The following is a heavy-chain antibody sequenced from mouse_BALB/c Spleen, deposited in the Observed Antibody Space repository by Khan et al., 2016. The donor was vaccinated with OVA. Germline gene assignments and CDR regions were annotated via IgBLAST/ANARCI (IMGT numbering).Heavy chain of an antibody. CDR3: ARPSYYGNPWFTY. CDR1: GFAFISYD. CDR2: ISSGGSYG. V-gene: IGHV5-9*02. Sequence: EVELVESGGGLVKPGGSLKLSCAASGFAFISYDMSWVRQTPEKRLEWVATISSGGSYGYYPDSVKGRFTISRDIDRKTLYLQMSSLRSEDTAFYYCARPSYYGNPWFTYWGQGTLVTVSA. J-gene: IGHJ3*01. D-gene: IGHD2-10*01.